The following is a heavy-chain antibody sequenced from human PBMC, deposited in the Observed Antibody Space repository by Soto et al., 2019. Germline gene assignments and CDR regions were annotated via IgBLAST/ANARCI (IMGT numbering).Heavy chain of an antibody. CDR1: GFIFGSNA. D-gene: IGHD5-18*01. CDR3: ARDPGYSYGNT. V-gene: IGHV3-23*01. CDR2: ITGSGDRT. J-gene: IGHJ5*02. Sequence: PGGSLRLSCAASGFIFGSNAMTWVRQTPGRGLEWVSSITGSGDRTKYADSVKGRFTMSRDNSKNTVYLQMNSLRSEDTAVYYCARDPGYSYGNTWGQGTPVTVSS.